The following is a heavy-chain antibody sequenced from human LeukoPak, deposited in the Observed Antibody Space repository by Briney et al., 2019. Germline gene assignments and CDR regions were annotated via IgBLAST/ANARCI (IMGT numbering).Heavy chain of an antibody. V-gene: IGHV5-51*01. CDR1: GYSFTSYW. CDR2: IYPGDSDT. Sequence: GESLKISCKGSGYSFTSYWIGWVRQMPGKGLEWMGIIYPGDSDTRYSPSFQGQVTISADKSISTAYLQWSSPKASDTAMYYCARLAGGPPRQRWLHPPDYWGQGTLVTVSS. CDR3: ARLAGGPPRQRWLHPPDY. J-gene: IGHJ4*02. D-gene: IGHD5-24*01.